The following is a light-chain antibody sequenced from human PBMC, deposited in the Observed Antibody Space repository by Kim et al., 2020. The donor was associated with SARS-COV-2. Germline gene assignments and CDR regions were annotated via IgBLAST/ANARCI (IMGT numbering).Light chain of an antibody. J-gene: IGLJ3*02. V-gene: IGLV10-54*01. CDR1: SNNVGYQG. Sequence: QAGLTQPPSVSKDLRQTATLTCTGNSNNVGYQGAAWRQQHQGHPPKLLSHRDNNRPSGVSEGLSASRSGSTAYLTITGLQPEDEADYYCSAWDISFDAWVFGGGTQLTVL. CDR3: SAWDISFDAWV. CDR2: RDN.